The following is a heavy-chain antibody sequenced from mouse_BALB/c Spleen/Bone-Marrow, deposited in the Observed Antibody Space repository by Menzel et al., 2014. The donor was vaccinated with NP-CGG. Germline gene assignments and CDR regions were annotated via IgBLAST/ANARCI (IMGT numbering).Heavy chain of an antibody. CDR3: ASGDVYFAY. Sequence: EVMLVESGGGLVKPGGSLKLSCAASGFTFSSYAMSWVRQSPDKRLEWVAEISSGGSYTYYPDTVTGRFTISRDNAKNXLYLEMSSLRSEDTAMYYCASGDVYFAYWGQGTLVTVSA. J-gene: IGHJ3*01. CDR1: GFTFSSYA. CDR2: ISSGGSYT. V-gene: IGHV5-9-4*01.